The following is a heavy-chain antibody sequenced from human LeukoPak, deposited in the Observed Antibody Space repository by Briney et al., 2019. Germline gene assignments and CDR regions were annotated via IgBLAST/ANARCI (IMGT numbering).Heavy chain of an antibody. CDR2: ISTGGST. D-gene: IGHD3-22*01. CDR1: GASISSSY. CDR3: ARDQTYYVSSGYYYVTYLQH. V-gene: IGHV4-4*07. Sequence: SETLSLTCTVSGASISSSYCTWIRQPAGEGLEWIGCISTGGSTTYNPSFKSRVTMSVDMSKNQLSLKLTSVTAADTAVYYCARDQTYYVSSGYYYVTYLQHWGQGILVTVSS. J-gene: IGHJ1*01.